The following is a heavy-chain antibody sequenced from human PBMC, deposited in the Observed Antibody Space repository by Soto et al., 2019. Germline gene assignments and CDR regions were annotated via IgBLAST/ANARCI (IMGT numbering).Heavy chain of an antibody. CDR3: ARDGDLRSDFWSGPLGGGWFDP. D-gene: IGHD3-3*01. V-gene: IGHV1-69*12. Sequence: QVQLVQSGAEVRKPGSSVKVSCKASGGTFSNSAITWVRQAPGQGLEWVGGIIPIFGSTNYSKKFQGRVTITADESTGTAYMELSSLTSEDTAVYYCARDGDLRSDFWSGPLGGGWFDPWGQGTLVTVSS. J-gene: IGHJ5*02. CDR2: IIPIFGST. CDR1: GGTFSNSA.